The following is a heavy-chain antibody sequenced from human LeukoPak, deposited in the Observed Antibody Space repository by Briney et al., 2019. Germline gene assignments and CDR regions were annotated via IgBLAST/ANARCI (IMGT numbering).Heavy chain of an antibody. CDR3: AREGAALRLFVY. Sequence: SVTLSLTCTVSGGSISSYYWSWLRQPPGKGLEGIGYIYYSGTTNYNPSVKRRVTISVETSKNQFSLKLSSVTAADPAVYYCAREGAALRLFVYWGQATLVSVSS. CDR2: IYYSGTT. J-gene: IGHJ4*02. V-gene: IGHV4-59*12. CDR1: GGSISSYY. D-gene: IGHD6-6*01.